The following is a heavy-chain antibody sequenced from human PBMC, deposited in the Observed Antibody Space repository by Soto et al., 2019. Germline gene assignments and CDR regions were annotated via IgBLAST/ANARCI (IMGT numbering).Heavy chain of an antibody. J-gene: IGHJ5*02. CDR2: IYYRGST. CDR3: ARNRVVGATTSWFGP. Sequence: SETLSLTCTVSGGSISSYYWRWTRQPPGKGLEWIGYIYYRGSTNYNPSLKSRVTRSVDTSKNQFTLKLSSVTAADTAVNYCARNRVVGATTSWFGPWGQGTRVTVAS. V-gene: IGHV4-59*01. D-gene: IGHD1-26*01. CDR1: GGSISSYY.